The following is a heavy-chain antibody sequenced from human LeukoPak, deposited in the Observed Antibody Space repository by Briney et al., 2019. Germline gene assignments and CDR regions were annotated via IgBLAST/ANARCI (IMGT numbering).Heavy chain of an antibody. CDR1: GFTFTNHW. Sequence: GGSLRLSCETSGFTFTNHWMSWVRQAPGKGLEWVSYISSSGSTIYYADSVKGRFTISRDNAKNSLYLQMNSLRAEDTAVYYCARGTLSGSMSAFDIWGQGTMVTVSS. J-gene: IGHJ3*02. CDR3: ARGTLSGSMSAFDI. D-gene: IGHD1-26*01. V-gene: IGHV3-11*01. CDR2: ISSSGSTI.